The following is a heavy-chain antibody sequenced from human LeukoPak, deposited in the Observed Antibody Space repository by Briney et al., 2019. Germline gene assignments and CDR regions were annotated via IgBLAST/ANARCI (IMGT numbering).Heavy chain of an antibody. J-gene: IGHJ5*02. CDR1: GYTFTSYD. CDR3: ARGEQNDFWSGYYGPNWFDP. CDR2: MNPNSGNT. Sequence: GASVKVSCKASGYTFTSYDINWVRQATGQGLEWMGWMNPNSGNTGYAQKFQGRVTMTRNTSISTAYMKLSSLRSEDTAVYCCARGEQNDFWSGYYGPNWFDPWGQGTLVTVSS. D-gene: IGHD3-3*01. V-gene: IGHV1-8*01.